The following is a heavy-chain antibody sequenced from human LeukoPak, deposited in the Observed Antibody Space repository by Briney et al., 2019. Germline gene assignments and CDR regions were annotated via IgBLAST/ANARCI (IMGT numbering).Heavy chain of an antibody. D-gene: IGHD2-21*01. V-gene: IGHV5-51*01. CDR3: ARHRGYGGDYDY. CDR2: IYPDDSDA. J-gene: IGHJ4*02. CDR1: GYSFHNYW. Sequence: GESLKISCKGSGYSFHNYWIAWVRQMPGKGLEWMGIIYPDDSDARYSTSFQGQVSISADKSITTAYLQWSSLKASDTAMYYCARHRGYGGDYDYWGQGTLVTVSS.